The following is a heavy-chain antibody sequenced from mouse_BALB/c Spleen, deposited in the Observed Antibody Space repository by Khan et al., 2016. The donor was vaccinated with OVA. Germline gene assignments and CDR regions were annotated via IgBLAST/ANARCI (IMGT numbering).Heavy chain of an antibody. V-gene: IGHV1S81*02. CDR3: TRSGYGTFAY. Sequence: VQLQESGAELVKPGASVRLSCTASGYTFTSYYLYWVKQRPGQGLEWIGDINPSNGGTNFNEKFKSKATLTVDKSSSTAYMQLSSLTSEDSAVYYCTRSGYGTFAYWGQGTLVTVSA. CDR2: INPSNGGT. J-gene: IGHJ3*01. D-gene: IGHD2-1*01. CDR1: GYTFTSYY.